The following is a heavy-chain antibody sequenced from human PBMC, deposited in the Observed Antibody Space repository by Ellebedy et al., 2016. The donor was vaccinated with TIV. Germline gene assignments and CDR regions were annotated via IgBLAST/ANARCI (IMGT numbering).Heavy chain of an antibody. CDR3: ARDEGVALDY. CDR1: GGSISSYY. CDR2: IYYSGST. D-gene: IGHD3-3*01. Sequence: MPSETLSLTCTVSGGSISSYYWSWIRQPPGKGLEWIGYIYYSGSTNYNPSLKSRVTISVDTSKNQFSLKLSSVTAADTAVYYCARDEGVALDYWGQGTLVTVSS. J-gene: IGHJ4*02. V-gene: IGHV4-59*12.